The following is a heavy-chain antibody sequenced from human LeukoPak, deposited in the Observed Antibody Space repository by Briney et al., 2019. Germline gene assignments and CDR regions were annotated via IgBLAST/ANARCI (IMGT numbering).Heavy chain of an antibody. Sequence: GASVKVSCKASGYTFTSHGITWVRQAPGQGLEWMGWISVYNGNTNYAQKVQARVTMTTDTSTSTAYMELRSLTSDDTAVYYCARSDNEYSSSSLAEYFQHWGQGTLVTVSS. D-gene: IGHD6-6*01. CDR2: ISVYNGNT. CDR1: GYTFTSHG. CDR3: ARSDNEYSSSSLAEYFQH. J-gene: IGHJ1*01. V-gene: IGHV1-18*01.